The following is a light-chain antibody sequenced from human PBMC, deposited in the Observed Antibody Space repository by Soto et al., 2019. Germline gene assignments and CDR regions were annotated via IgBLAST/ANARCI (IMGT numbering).Light chain of an antibody. Sequence: GDGVTITCRPSRGIGNALAWYQQKPGTVPKLLIHSASTLQSGVPSRFSGSGSGTDFTLTISSLQPEDVASYYCQKYDSAPTFGPGTKVEIK. CDR1: RGIGNA. CDR2: SAS. J-gene: IGKJ1*01. CDR3: QKYDSAPT. V-gene: IGKV1-27*01.